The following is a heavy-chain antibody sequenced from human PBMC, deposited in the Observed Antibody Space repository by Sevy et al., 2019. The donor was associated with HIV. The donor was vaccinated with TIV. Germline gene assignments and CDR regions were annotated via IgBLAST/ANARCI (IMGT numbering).Heavy chain of an antibody. J-gene: IGHJ6*02. CDR3: ARRGRWGQHYYYGMDV. CDR2: IYYSGST. D-gene: IGHD2-15*01. Sequence: KQSQTLSLTCTVSGGSISSYYWSWIRQPPGKGLEWIGYIYYSGSTNYNPSLKSRVTISVDTSKNQFSLKLSSVTAADTAVYYCARRGRWGQHYYYGMDVWGQGTTVTVSS. CDR1: GGSISSYY. V-gene: IGHV4-59*12.